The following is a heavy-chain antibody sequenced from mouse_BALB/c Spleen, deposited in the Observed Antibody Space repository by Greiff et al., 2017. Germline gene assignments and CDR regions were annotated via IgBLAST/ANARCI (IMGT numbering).Heavy chain of an antibody. Sequence: EVQLQQSGPELMKPGASVKISCKASGYSFTSYYMHWVKQSHGKSLEWIGYIDPFNGGTSYNQKFKGKATLTVDKSSSTAYMHLSSLTSEDSAVYYCARLWDYDEGDYAMDYWGQGTSVTVSA. CDR3: ARLWDYDEGDYAMDY. CDR2: IDPFNGGT. J-gene: IGHJ4*01. D-gene: IGHD2-4*01. CDR1: GYSFTSYY. V-gene: IGHV1-28*01.